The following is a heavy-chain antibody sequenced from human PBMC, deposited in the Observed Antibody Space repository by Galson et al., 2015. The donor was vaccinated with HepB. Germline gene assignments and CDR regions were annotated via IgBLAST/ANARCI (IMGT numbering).Heavy chain of an antibody. CDR1: GGSISSSSYY. CDR3: ARAYCGGDCYFWGY. Sequence: SETLSLTCTVSGGSISSSSYYWGWIRQPPGKGLEWIGSMYYTESTSYNPSLKSRVTMSVDTSKNQFSLKLSSVTAADTAVYYCARAYCGGDCYFWGYWGQGTLVTVSS. J-gene: IGHJ4*02. V-gene: IGHV4-39*01. CDR2: MYYTEST. D-gene: IGHD2-21*02.